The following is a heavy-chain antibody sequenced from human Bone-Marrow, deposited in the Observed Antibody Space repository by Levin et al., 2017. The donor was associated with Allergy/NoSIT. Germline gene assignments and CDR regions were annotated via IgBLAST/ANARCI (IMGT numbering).Heavy chain of an antibody. CDR1: GFTFRSFG. Sequence: GESLKISCAASGFTFRSFGMHWVRQAPGKGLEWVAFISYDGGKTNYADSVKGRFAISRDNSKNTLDLQMNSLRSEDTAVYYCAKCIIYGDYPTSFDSWAQGSLVTVSS. D-gene: IGHD4-17*01. J-gene: IGHJ4*02. CDR2: ISYDGGKT. CDR3: AKCIIYGDYPTSFDS. V-gene: IGHV3-30*18.